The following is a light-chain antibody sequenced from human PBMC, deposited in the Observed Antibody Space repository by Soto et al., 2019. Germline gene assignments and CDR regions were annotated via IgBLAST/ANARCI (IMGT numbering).Light chain of an antibody. CDR3: QKYNNYPVT. CDR2: KAS. CDR1: QSISHW. Sequence: DVQMTQSPSTLSAFVGDRVTITCRASQSISHWLAWYQQKPGKAPKLLIYKASTIEDGVPSRFGGSGSGTEFTLTISSLHPDDFATYYCQKYNNYPVTFGQGTTLDIK. V-gene: IGKV1-5*03. J-gene: IGKJ2*01.